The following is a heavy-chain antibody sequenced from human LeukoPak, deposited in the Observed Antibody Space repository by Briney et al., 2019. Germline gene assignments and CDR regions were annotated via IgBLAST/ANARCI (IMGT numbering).Heavy chain of an antibody. Sequence: GGSLRLSCAASGFTFSSYAMSWVRQARGKGLEWDSAISGSGDSTYYADSVKVRFTISRDNSKNALCLQMNSLRAEDTAIYYCAKALRGYSPLGPWGQGTLVTVSS. CDR3: AKALRGYSPLGP. CDR1: GFTFSSYA. V-gene: IGHV3-23*01. J-gene: IGHJ5*02. D-gene: IGHD5-18*01. CDR2: ISGSGDST.